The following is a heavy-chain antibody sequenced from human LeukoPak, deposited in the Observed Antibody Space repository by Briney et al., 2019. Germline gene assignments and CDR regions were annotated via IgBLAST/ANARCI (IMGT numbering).Heavy chain of an antibody. CDR1: GYTLTELS. CDR3: AIPDYGDYGATYYFDY. J-gene: IGHJ4*02. Sequence: ASVKVSCKVSGYTLTELSMHWARQAPGKGLEWMGGFDPEDGETIYAQKFQGRVTMTEDTSTDTAYMELGSLRSEDTAVYYCAIPDYGDYGATYYFDYWGQGTLVTVSS. CDR2: FDPEDGET. V-gene: IGHV1-24*01. D-gene: IGHD4-17*01.